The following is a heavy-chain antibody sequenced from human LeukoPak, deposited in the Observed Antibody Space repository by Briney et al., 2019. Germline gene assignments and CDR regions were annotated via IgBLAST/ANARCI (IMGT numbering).Heavy chain of an antibody. J-gene: IGHJ4*02. CDR3: ARADNFDY. Sequence: GGSLRLSCAASGFSFSSYAMSWVRQAPGKGLEWVSGISGGGGSTFDADSVKGRFTISRDNSKNTLYLQMNSLRAEDTAVYYCARADNFDYWGQGTLVTVSS. CDR2: ISGGGGST. CDR1: GFSFSSYA. V-gene: IGHV3-23*01. D-gene: IGHD3-9*01.